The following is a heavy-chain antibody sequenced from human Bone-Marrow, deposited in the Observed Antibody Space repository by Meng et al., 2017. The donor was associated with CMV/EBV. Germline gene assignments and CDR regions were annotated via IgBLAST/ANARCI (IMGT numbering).Heavy chain of an antibody. CDR1: GGTFSSYA. Sequence: SVKVSCKASGGTFSSYAISWVRQAPGQGLEWMGGIIPIFGTANYAQKFQGRVTITTDESTSTAYMELSSLRSEDTAVYYWARGGGYSYGFDYWGQGTLVTVSS. CDR3: ARGGGYSYGFDY. D-gene: IGHD5-18*01. J-gene: IGHJ4*02. V-gene: IGHV1-69*05. CDR2: IIPIFGTA.